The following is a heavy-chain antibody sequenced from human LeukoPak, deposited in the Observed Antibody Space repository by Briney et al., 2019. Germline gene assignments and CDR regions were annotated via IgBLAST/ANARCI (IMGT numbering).Heavy chain of an antibody. Sequence: ASVTVSCKASGYTFTGYYMQWVRQAPGQGLEWMGWINPNSGGTNYAQNFQGRVTMTRDASISAAYMELSRLTSYDTAVYYCARVRVVEDLDYWGQGTLVTVSS. CDR1: GYTFTGYY. CDR2: INPNSGGT. CDR3: ARVRVVEDLDY. J-gene: IGHJ4*02. D-gene: IGHD2-21*01. V-gene: IGHV1-2*02.